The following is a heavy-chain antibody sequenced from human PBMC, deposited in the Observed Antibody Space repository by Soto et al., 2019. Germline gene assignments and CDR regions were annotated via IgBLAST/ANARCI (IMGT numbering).Heavy chain of an antibody. D-gene: IGHD3-10*01. CDR1: GFTFSNAW. CDR3: TTEGGGRLRDLDYFDY. Sequence: PXGSLRLSCAAAGFTFSNAWMSWVRQAPGKGLEWVGRIKSKTDGGTTDYAAPVKGRFTISRDDSKNTLYLQMNSLKTEDTAVYYCTTEGGGRLRDLDYFDYWGQGTLVTVSS. V-gene: IGHV3-15*01. CDR2: IKSKTDGGTT. J-gene: IGHJ4*02.